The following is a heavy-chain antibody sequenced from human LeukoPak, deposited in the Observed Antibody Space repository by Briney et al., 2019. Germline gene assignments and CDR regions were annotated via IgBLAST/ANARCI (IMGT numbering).Heavy chain of an antibody. CDR3: ARRGAADYFNY. Sequence: PSETLSLTCTVSGGSVSSVRYYWSWIRQPPGKGLEWIGYVSYSGSTNSNPSPKSRVTISVDTSKNQFSLKRSSVTAADTAVYYCARRGAADYFNYWGEGTLVTVSS. V-gene: IGHV4-61*01. D-gene: IGHD6-13*01. J-gene: IGHJ4*02. CDR2: VSYSGST. CDR1: GGSVSSVRYY.